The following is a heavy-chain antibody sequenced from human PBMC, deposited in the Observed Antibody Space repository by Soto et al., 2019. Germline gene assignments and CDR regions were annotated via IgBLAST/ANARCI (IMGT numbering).Heavy chain of an antibody. D-gene: IGHD3-10*01. CDR1: GYTFTGYY. Sequence: ASVKVSCKASGYTFTGYYIHWARRAPGQGLEWMGWMNPNTGGTTYAQKFQDWVTMTGDTSASTAYMELSRLKSDDTAVYYCARGGPAYGNSWHTGSNWIDPWGQGTLVTVSS. V-gene: IGHV1-2*04. CDR2: MNPNTGGT. J-gene: IGHJ5*02. CDR3: ARGGPAYGNSWHTGSNWIDP.